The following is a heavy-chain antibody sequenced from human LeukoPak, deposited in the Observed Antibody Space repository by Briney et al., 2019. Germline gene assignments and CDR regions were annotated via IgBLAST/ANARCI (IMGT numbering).Heavy chain of an antibody. CDR1: GFTFSNYA. V-gene: IGHV3-23*01. CDR3: APYCCGAICYLVDY. D-gene: IGHD2-15*01. CDR2: INGGGDST. J-gene: IGHJ4*01. Sequence: AGGSLRLSCAASGFTFSNYAMKWVRQAPGKGLEWVSSINGGGDSTSYANSLKGRFTISRDNSKNTLYLQMSSLRVEDTALYYCAPYCCGAICYLVDYWGHGTLVTVSS.